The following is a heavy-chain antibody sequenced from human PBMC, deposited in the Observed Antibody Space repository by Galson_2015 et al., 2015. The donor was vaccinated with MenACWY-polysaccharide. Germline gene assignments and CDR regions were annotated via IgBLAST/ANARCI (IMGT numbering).Heavy chain of an antibody. CDR3: ARRLGGGIAAVAGTGRFWFDP. V-gene: IGHV5-51*03. D-gene: IGHD6-19*01. J-gene: IGHJ5*02. CDR2: IYPGDSDT. CDR1: GYSFTSYW. Sequence: QSGAEVKKPGESLKISCKGSGYSFTSYWIGWVRQMPGKGLEWMGIIYPGDSDTRYSPSFQGQVTISADKSISTAYLQWSSLKASDTAMYYCARRLGGGIAAVAGTGRFWFDPWGQGTLVTVSS.